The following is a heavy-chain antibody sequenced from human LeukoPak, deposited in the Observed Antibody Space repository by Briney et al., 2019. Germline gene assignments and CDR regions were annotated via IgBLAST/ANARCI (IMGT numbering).Heavy chain of an antibody. Sequence: PGRSLRLSCAASGFTFSSYGMHWVRQAPGKGLEWVATISYNGSNKYYGDSVKGRFTISRDKSENTLFLQMSSLRADDTAVYYCAKDNGSVSGIGSRWTYYYYGMDVWGQGTTVTVSS. CDR2: ISYNGSNK. CDR3: AKDNGSVSGIGSRWTYYYYGMDV. CDR1: GFTFSSYG. J-gene: IGHJ6*02. D-gene: IGHD3-10*01. V-gene: IGHV3-30*18.